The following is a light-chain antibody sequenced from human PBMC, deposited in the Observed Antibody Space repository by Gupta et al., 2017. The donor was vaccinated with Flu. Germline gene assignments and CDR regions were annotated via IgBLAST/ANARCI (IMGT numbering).Light chain of an antibody. CDR2: LNSDGSH. CDR3: QTWGTGVGV. Sequence: QLVLTQSPSASASLGASVKLTCTLSRGHSSYAIAWHQQQPEKGPRYLMKLNSDGSHSKGDGIPDRFSGSSSGAERYLTISSPQSEDEADYYCQTWGTGVGVFGGGTKLTVL. J-gene: IGLJ3*02. CDR1: RGHSSYA. V-gene: IGLV4-69*01.